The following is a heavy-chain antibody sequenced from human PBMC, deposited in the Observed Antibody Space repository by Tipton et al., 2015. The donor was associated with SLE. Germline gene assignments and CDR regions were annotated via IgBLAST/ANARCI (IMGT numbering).Heavy chain of an antibody. D-gene: IGHD7-27*01. CDR2: IYHSGLT. CDR1: GYSISSGYY. J-gene: IGHJ4*02. Sequence: TLSLTCAVSGYSISSGYYWGWIRQPPGKGLEWIGSIYHSGLTYYNPSLKSRVTISVDTSKNQFSLKLSSVTAADTAVYYCARGPLLGSPVPYWGQGTLVTVSS. CDR3: ARGPLLGSPVPY. V-gene: IGHV4-38-2*01.